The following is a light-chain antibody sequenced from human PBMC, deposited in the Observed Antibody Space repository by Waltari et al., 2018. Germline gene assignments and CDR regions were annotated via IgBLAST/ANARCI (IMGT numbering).Light chain of an antibody. V-gene: IGKV1-9*01. CDR1: QDISSS. CDR3: QQVNNYPFT. J-gene: IGKJ3*01. CDR2: AAS. Sequence: DIQLTQSPSFLSAFVGDRVTITCRASQDISSSLAWYQQQPERAPKLLIYAASTVQSGVPSRWGGSGSGTEFTLTISSLQPEDFVTYYCQQVNNYPFTFGPGTILDVK.